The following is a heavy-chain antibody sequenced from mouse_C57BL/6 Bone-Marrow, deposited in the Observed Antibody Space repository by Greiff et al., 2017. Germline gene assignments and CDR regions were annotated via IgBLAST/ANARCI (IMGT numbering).Heavy chain of an antibody. J-gene: IGHJ2*01. CDR1: GYTFTSYW. D-gene: IGHD3-2*02. CDR2: IDPSDSYT. Sequence: VQLQQPGAELVKPGASVKLSCKASGYTFTSYWMQWVKQRPGQGLEWIGEIDPSDSYTNYNQKFKGKATLTVDTSSSTAYMQLSSLTSEDSAVYHCAREGSSGYYWGQGTTLTVSS. V-gene: IGHV1-50*01. CDR3: AREGSSGYY.